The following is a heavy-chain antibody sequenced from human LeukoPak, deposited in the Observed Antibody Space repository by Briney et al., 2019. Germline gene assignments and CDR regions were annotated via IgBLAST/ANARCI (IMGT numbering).Heavy chain of an antibody. J-gene: IGHJ4*02. Sequence: SGGSLRLSCAASGFTFSDYYMNWIRQAPGEGLEGGSYIGSGGSTIYYADSVKGRFTISRDNAKNSLYLQMNSLRAEDTAVYYCARVGPPGMITFGGVIADFDYWGQGTLVTVSS. CDR1: GFTFSDYY. D-gene: IGHD3-16*02. CDR2: IGSGGSTI. CDR3: ARVGPPGMITFGGVIADFDY. V-gene: IGHV3-11*04.